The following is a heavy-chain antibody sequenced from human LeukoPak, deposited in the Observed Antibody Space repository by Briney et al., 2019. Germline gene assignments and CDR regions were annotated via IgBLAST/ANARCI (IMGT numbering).Heavy chain of an antibody. CDR1: GFTFSNAW. Sequence: GGSLRLSCAASGFTFSNAWMSWVRQAPGKGLEWVGRIKSKTDGGTTDYAAPVKGRFTISRDDSKNTLYLQMNSLKTEDTAVYYCTTGAVRCSSTSCANYYYYYMDVWGKGTTVTVSS. CDR3: TTGAVRCSSTSCANYYYYYMDV. CDR2: IKSKTDGGTT. D-gene: IGHD2-2*01. V-gene: IGHV3-15*01. J-gene: IGHJ6*03.